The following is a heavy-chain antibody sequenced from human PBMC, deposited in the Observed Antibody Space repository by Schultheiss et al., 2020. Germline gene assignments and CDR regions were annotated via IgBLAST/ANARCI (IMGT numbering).Heavy chain of an antibody. CDR2: IYNSGST. CDR3: ARGRGYSYGYKAGFDY. Sequence: TLSLTCTVSGGSISSSSYYWGWIRQPPGKGLEWIGYIYNSGSTNYNPSLKSRVTMSVGTSKNQFSLKLSSVTAADTAVYYCARGRGYSYGYKAGFDYWGQGTLVTISS. CDR1: GGSISSSSYY. D-gene: IGHD5-18*01. J-gene: IGHJ4*02. V-gene: IGHV4-61*05.